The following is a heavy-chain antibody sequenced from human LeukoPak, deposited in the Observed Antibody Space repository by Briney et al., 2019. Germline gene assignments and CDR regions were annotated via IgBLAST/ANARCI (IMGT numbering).Heavy chain of an antibody. Sequence: SETLSLTCTVSGVSISNYFWGWIRQPPGKGLEWIGYIYYTGSTNYNPSLKSRVTISVDTAKNQFSLNVRSVTAADTAVYYCARGFLGLNGGVWGQGTTVTVSS. J-gene: IGHJ6*02. V-gene: IGHV4-59*01. CDR1: GVSISNYF. D-gene: IGHD1-26*01. CDR2: IYYTGST. CDR3: ARGFLGLNGGV.